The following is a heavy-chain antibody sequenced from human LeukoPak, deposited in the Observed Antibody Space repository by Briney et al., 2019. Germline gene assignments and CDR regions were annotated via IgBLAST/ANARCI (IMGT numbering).Heavy chain of an antibody. D-gene: IGHD6-19*01. CDR3: ARIAVAGTWWSFFDY. CDR1: GGSISSSSYY. Sequence: SETLSLTCTVSGGSISSSSYYWGWIRQPPGKGLEWIGSIYYSGSTYCNPSLKSRVTISVDTSKNQFSLKLSSVTAADTAVYYCARIAVAGTWWSFFDYWGQGTLVTVSS. CDR2: IYYSGST. V-gene: IGHV4-39*01. J-gene: IGHJ4*02.